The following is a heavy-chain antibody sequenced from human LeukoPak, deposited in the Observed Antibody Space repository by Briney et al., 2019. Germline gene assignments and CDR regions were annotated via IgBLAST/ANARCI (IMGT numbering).Heavy chain of an antibody. CDR1: GFTFSSYA. J-gene: IGHJ6*03. D-gene: IGHD6-13*01. V-gene: IGHV3-7*01. Sequence: GGSLRLSCAASGFTFSSYAMSWVRQAPGKGLEWVANIKQDGSEKYYVDSVKGRFTISRDNAKNSLYLQMNSLRAEDTAVYYCARDQAAAGSYYYYYYMDVWGKGTTVTVSS. CDR3: ARDQAAAGSYYYYYYMDV. CDR2: IKQDGSEK.